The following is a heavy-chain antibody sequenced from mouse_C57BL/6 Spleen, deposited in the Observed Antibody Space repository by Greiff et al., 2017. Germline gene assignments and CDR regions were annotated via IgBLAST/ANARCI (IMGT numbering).Heavy chain of an antibody. V-gene: IGHV1-72*01. D-gene: IGHD1-1*01. J-gene: IGHJ4*01. CDR3: ARWYYGSFYAMDY. CDR2: IDPNSGGT. Sequence: VQLQQSGAELVKPGASVKLSCKASGYTFTSYWMHWVKQRPGRGLEWIGRIDPNSGGTKYNEKFKSKATLTEDKPSSTAYMTLCSLTSEDSAVYYCARWYYGSFYAMDYWGQGTSVTVSS. CDR1: GYTFTSYW.